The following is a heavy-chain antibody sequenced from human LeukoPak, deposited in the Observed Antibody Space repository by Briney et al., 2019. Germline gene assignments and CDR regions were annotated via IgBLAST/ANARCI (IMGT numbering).Heavy chain of an antibody. CDR1: GGSISSTY. CDR2: IYYSGST. V-gene: IGHV4-59*08. D-gene: IGHD2-2*01. CDR3: ARQAGSSSWTSFGY. Sequence: SETLSLTCTVSGGSISSTYWNWIRQPPGKGLEWIGYIYYSGSTNYNPSLKSRVTISVDTSKNQFSLKLSSVTAADTAVYYCARQAGSSSWTSFGYWGQGTLVTVSS. J-gene: IGHJ4*02.